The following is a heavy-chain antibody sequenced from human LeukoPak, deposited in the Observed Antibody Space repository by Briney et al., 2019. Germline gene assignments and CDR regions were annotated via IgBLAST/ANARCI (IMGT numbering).Heavy chain of an antibody. CDR3: ALWGEGNWFDP. CDR2: IWYDGNNK. CDR1: RFTFSNYG. J-gene: IGHJ5*02. D-gene: IGHD3-16*01. Sequence: GGSVRLSCASSRFTFSNYGMHWVRQAPGKGLEWVAVIWYDGNNKYYADSVKGRFTISRDNSKNTLYLQMNSLRAEDTAVYYCALWGEGNWFDPWGQGTLVTVSS. V-gene: IGHV3-33*01.